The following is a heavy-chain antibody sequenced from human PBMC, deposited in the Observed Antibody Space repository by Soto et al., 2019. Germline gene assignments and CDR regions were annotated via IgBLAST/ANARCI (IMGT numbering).Heavy chain of an antibody. Sequence: QLHLQESGPGLVKPSETLSLRCTVSDGSISGYYWSWVRQPGGKGLEWIGRIYSTGNANYNPSLKNRVTMSVDTSQNRFSLELTSVTAADTAMYYCVRGDVFDIWGRGREVTVSS. J-gene: IGHJ3*02. D-gene: IGHD3-10*01. V-gene: IGHV4-4*07. CDR3: VRGDVFDI. CDR2: IYSTGNA. CDR1: DGSISGYY.